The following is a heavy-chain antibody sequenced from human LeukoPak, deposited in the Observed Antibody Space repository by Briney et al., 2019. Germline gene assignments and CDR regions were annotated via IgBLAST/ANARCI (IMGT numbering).Heavy chain of an antibody. Sequence: ASETLSLTCTVSGGSISSYYWSWIRQPPGKGLEWIGYIYYSGSTNYNPSLKSRVTISVDTSKNQFSLKLSSVTAADTAVYYCARAVGSGSYYTPWGQGTLVTVSS. D-gene: IGHD3-10*01. CDR3: ARAVGSGSYYTP. V-gene: IGHV4-59*12. CDR1: GGSISSYY. CDR2: IYYSGST. J-gene: IGHJ4*02.